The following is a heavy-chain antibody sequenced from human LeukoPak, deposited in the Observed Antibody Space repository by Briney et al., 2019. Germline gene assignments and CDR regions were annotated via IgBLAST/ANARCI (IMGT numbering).Heavy chain of an antibody. J-gene: IGHJ3*02. CDR2: MNPNSGNT. CDR3: ARGDYYDSSDSFDI. CDR1: GYTFTSYD. Sequence: GASVKVSCKASGYTFTSYDINWVRQATGQGLEWMGWMNPNSGNTAYAQKFQGRVTMTRNTSISTAYMELSSLRSEDTAVYYCARGDYYDSSDSFDIWGQGTMVTVSS. D-gene: IGHD3-22*01. V-gene: IGHV1-8*01.